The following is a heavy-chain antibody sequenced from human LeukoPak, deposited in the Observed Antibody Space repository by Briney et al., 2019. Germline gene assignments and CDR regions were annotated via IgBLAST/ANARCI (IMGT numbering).Heavy chain of an antibody. CDR3: ARDSEQCLDY. V-gene: IGHV3-30-3*01. Sequence: GGSLRLSCAASGFTFSSYAMHWVRQAPGKGLEWVAVISYDGSNKYYADSVKGRFTISRDNSKNTLYLQMNSLRAEDTAVYYCARDSEQCLDYWGQGTLVTVSS. J-gene: IGHJ4*02. CDR1: GFTFSSYA. D-gene: IGHD6-19*01. CDR2: ISYDGSNK.